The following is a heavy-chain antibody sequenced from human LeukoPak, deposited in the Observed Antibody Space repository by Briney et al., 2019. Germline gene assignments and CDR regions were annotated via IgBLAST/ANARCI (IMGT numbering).Heavy chain of an antibody. Sequence: KTGGSLRLSCAASGFTFSSYSMNWVRQAPGKGLEWVSSISSSSSYIYYADSVKGRFTISRDNAKNSLYLQMNSLRAEDTAVYYCARDNPTNYDILTGYVNYYGTDVWGQGTTVTVSS. J-gene: IGHJ6*02. CDR2: ISSSSSYI. CDR1: GFTFSSYS. V-gene: IGHV3-21*01. CDR3: ARDNPTNYDILTGYVNYYGTDV. D-gene: IGHD3-9*01.